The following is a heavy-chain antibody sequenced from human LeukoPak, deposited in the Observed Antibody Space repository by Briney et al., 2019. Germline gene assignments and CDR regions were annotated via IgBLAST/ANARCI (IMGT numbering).Heavy chain of an antibody. Sequence: SETLSLACAVYGGSFSGYYWSWIRQPPGRGLEWIGEINHSGSTKHNPSLKSRVTISVDTSKNQFFLKLSSVTAADTAVYYCARRGRDGYSSFDYWGQGTLVTVSS. V-gene: IGHV4-34*01. CDR2: INHSGST. J-gene: IGHJ4*02. CDR1: GGSFSGYY. D-gene: IGHD5-24*01. CDR3: ARRGRDGYSSFDY.